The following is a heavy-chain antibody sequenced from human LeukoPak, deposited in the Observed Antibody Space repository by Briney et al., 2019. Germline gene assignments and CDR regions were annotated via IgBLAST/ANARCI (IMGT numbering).Heavy chain of an antibody. CDR2: IYYSGST. CDR1: GGSISSYY. CDR3: ARAGGASLADAFDI. D-gene: IGHD1-26*01. J-gene: IGHJ3*02. Sequence: SETLSLTCTVSGGSISSYYWSWIRQPPGKGLEWIGYIYYSGSTNYNPSLKSRVTISVDTSKNQFSLKLSSVTAADTAVYYCARAGGASLADAFDIWGQGTMVTVSS. V-gene: IGHV4-59*01.